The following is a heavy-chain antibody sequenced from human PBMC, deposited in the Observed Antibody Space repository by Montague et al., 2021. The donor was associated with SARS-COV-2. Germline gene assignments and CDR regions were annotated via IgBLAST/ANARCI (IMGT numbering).Heavy chain of an antibody. CDR2: ISSNSDFV. CDR1: GFSFSNHN. CDR3: AREGGVSIFGVIIRSTNYYYSLDV. J-gene: IGHJ6*02. V-gene: IGHV3-21*06. D-gene: IGHD3-3*02. Sequence: SLRLSCAASGFSFSNHNMNWVRQAPGKGLEWVSFISSNSDFVHYXDSVKGRFTISRDNAKNTLYLQMNSLSAEDSALYYCAREGGVSIFGVIIRSTNYYYSLDVWGHGTTVTVSS.